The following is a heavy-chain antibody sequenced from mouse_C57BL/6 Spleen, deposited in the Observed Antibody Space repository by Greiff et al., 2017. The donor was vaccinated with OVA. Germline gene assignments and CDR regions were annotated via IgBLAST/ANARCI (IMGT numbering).Heavy chain of an antibody. CDR3: ARERGTGTPFDAMDY. D-gene: IGHD4-1*01. V-gene: IGHV5-4*01. Sequence: EVKLMESGGGLVKPGGSLKLSCAASGFTFSSYAMSWVRQTPEKRLEWVATISDGGSYTYYPDNVKGRFTISRDNAKNNLYLQMSHLKSEDTAMYYCARERGTGTPFDAMDYWGQGTSVTVSS. J-gene: IGHJ4*01. CDR2: ISDGGSYT. CDR1: GFTFSSYA.